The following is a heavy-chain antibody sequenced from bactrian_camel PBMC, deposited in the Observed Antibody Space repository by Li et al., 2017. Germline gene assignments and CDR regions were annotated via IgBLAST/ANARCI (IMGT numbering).Heavy chain of an antibody. Sequence: HVQLVESGGGSVEAGGSLRLSCAASRYSGTYYCMGWFRQAPGKERERVAIIDNYGSTSYADSVKGRFTISKDNAKNTLYLQMNSLKPEDTAMYYCAATRTPCSTWDRYWGRGTQVTVS. CDR1: RYSGTYYC. J-gene: IGHJ4*01. CDR3: AATRTPCSTWDRY. V-gene: IGHV3S26*01. D-gene: IGHD4*01. CDR2: IDNYGST.